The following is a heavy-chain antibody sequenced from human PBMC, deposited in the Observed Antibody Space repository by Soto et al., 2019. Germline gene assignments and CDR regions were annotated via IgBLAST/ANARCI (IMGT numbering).Heavy chain of an antibody. Sequence: QVLLVQSGAEVTRPGASLKLSCKASGYNFISHYIHWVRQAPGQGLEWMSFINPSGGSATHAQKFQGRLSMTRDTSTNTVYMELSGLRSEDAAVYYCARDYLSSKPSLSYFDYWGQGTLVTVSS. CDR1: GYNFISHY. CDR2: INPSGGSA. J-gene: IGHJ4*02. CDR3: ARDYLSSKPSLSYFDY. V-gene: IGHV1-46*01. D-gene: IGHD2-2*01.